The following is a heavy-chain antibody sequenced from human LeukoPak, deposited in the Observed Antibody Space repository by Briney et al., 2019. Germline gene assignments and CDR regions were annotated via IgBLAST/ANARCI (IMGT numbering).Heavy chain of an antibody. J-gene: IGHJ4*02. V-gene: IGHV4-30-4*01. D-gene: IGHD3-10*01. Sequence: TLSLTCTVSGGSISSGDYYWSWIRQPPGKGLEWIGCTYYSGSTYYNPSLKSRVTISVDTSKNQFSLKLCSVTAADTAVYYCARGKIEVGELLVFDYFDYWGQGTLVTVSS. CDR1: GGSISSGDYY. CDR3: ARGKIEVGELLVFDYFDY. CDR2: TYYSGST.